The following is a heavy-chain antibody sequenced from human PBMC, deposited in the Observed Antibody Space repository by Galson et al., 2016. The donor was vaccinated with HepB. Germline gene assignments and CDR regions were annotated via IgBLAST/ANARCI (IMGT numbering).Heavy chain of an antibody. CDR1: GGSMNHYY. J-gene: IGHJ4*02. D-gene: IGHD3-3*01. Sequence: SETLSLTCTVSGGSMNHYYWSWIRQAPGKGLEWIGYISYSGSTYNSPSLKSRVTISVDTSRNQFSLKLSSVTAADTAAYDCARVGLLDFWSGFYVPPFDYWGQGTLVTVSS. CDR3: ARVGLLDFWSGFYVPPFDY. CDR2: ISYSGST. V-gene: IGHV4-59*06.